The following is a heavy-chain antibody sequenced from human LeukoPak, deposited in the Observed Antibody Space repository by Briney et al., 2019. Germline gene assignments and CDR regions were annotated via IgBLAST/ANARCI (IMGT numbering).Heavy chain of an antibody. CDR3: AETRSPVAAPTIFDY. J-gene: IGHJ4*02. Sequence: PGGSLRLSCAASGFTFSSYAMSWVRQAPGKGLDWVSAISGSGGSTYYADSVKGRFTISRDNSKNTLYLQMNSLRAEDTAVYYCAETRSPVAAPTIFDYWGQGTLVTVSS. CDR2: ISGSGGST. V-gene: IGHV3-23*01. CDR1: GFTFSSYA. D-gene: IGHD5-12*01.